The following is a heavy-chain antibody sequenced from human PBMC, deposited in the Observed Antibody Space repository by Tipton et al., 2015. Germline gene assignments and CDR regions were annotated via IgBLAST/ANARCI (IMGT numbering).Heavy chain of an antibody. CDR1: GGSISSYY. CDR2: ISHSGNT. CDR3: ARGLLLWFGMSDY. V-gene: IGHV4-59*04. J-gene: IGHJ4*02. Sequence: TLSLTCTVSGGSISSYYWSWIRQPPGKGLEWIGSISHSGNTYYNPSLKSRVTMSRDTSKNQFSLKLNSVTAADTAVYYCARGLLLWFGMSDYWGRGTLVTVSS. D-gene: IGHD3-10*01.